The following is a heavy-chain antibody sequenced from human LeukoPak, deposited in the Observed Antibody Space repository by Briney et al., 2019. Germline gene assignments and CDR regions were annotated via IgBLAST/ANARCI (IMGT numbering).Heavy chain of an antibody. CDR1: GFTFSSYG. CDR3: ASALRGYYDSSGYYLY. J-gene: IGHJ4*02. V-gene: IGHV3-21*01. D-gene: IGHD3-22*01. Sequence: PGGSLRLSCAASGFTFSSYGMNWVRQAPGKGLEWVSSISSSSSYIYYADSVKGRFTISRDNAKNSLYLQMNSLRAEDTAVYYCASALRGYYDSSGYYLYWGQGTLVTVSS. CDR2: ISSSSSYI.